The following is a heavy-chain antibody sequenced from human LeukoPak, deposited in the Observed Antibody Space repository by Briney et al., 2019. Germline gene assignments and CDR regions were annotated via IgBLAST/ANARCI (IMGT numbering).Heavy chain of an antibody. Sequence: GGSLRLSCAASGFTFSNAWMSWVRQAPGKGLEWVGRIKSKTDGGTTDYAAPVKGRFTISRDDSKNTLYLQMNSLKTEDTAVYYCTTPGPYSSLGYVYWGQGTLVTVSS. CDR3: TTPGPYSSLGYVY. J-gene: IGHJ4*02. V-gene: IGHV3-15*01. D-gene: IGHD6-6*01. CDR2: IKSKTDGGTT. CDR1: GFTFSNAW.